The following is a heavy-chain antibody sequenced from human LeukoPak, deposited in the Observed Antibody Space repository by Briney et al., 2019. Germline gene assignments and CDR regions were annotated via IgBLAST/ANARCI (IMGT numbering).Heavy chain of an antibody. CDR2: IYTSGST. J-gene: IGHJ4*02. D-gene: IGHD3-22*01. V-gene: IGHV4-4*09. CDR1: GGSISSYY. CDR3: ARHGYYYDSSGYFDY. Sequence: SETLSLTCTVSGGSISSYYWSWIRQPPGQGLEWIGYIYTSGSTNYNPSLKSRVTISVDTSKNQFSLKLSSVTAADTAVYYCARHGYYYDSSGYFDYWGQGTLVTVSS.